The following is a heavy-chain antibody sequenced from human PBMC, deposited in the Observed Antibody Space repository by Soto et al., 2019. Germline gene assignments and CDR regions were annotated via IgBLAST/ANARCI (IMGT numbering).Heavy chain of an antibody. CDR2: INHSGST. V-gene: IGHV4-34*01. J-gene: IGHJ4*02. CDR3: ARGLESGGSCYIDY. D-gene: IGHD2-15*01. CDR1: GGSFSGYY. Sequence: QVQLQQWGAGLLKPSETLSLTCAVYGGSFSGYYWSWIRQPPGKGLEWIGEINHSGSTNYNPSLKSRVTISVDTSKNQFSLKLSSVTAADTAVYYCARGLESGGSCYIDYWGQGTLVTVSS.